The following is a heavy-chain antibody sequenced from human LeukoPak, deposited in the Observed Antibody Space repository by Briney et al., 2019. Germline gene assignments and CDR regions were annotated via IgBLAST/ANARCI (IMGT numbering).Heavy chain of an antibody. V-gene: IGHV3-30*03. J-gene: IGHJ3*02. D-gene: IGHD4-17*01. CDR3: ARDRRDYGDYHDAFDI. Sequence: AGGSLRLSCAASGFTFSSYSMNWVRQAPGKGLEWVAVISYDGSNKYYADSVKGRFTISRDNSKNTLYLQMNSLRAEDTAVYYCARDRRDYGDYHDAFDIWGQGTMVTVSS. CDR1: GFTFSSYS. CDR2: ISYDGSNK.